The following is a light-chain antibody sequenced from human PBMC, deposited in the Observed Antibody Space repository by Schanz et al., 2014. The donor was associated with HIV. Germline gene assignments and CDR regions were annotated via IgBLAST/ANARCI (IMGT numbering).Light chain of an antibody. CDR3: QQYYTLSRT. J-gene: IGKJ1*01. CDR2: GAS. Sequence: DILMTQSPATLSVSPGERVTLSCRAGQSVRSNLAWYQHKPGQAPRLLIYGASTRATGIPARFSGSGSGTEFTLTISGLLPDDFATYYCQQYYTLSRTFGPGTKV. V-gene: IGKV3-15*01. CDR1: QSVRSN.